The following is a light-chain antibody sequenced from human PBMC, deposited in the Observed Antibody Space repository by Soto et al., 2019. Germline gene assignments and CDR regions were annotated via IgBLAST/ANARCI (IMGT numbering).Light chain of an antibody. Sequence: EIVLTQSPATLSLSPGERATLSCRASQSVSSYLTWYQQKPGQAPRVLIYDASKRATGIPARFSGSGSGTDFTLTISGLEPEDFAVYYCQQHSDWLTFGGGTKVEIK. CDR3: QQHSDWLT. CDR2: DAS. CDR1: QSVSSY. V-gene: IGKV3-11*01. J-gene: IGKJ4*01.